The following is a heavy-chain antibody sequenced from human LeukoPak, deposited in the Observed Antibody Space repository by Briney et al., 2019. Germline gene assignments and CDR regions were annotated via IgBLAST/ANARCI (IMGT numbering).Heavy chain of an antibody. J-gene: IGHJ6*02. CDR1: GCSISSYY. CDR2: IYYSGST. D-gene: IGHD3-3*01. CDR3: ARLNYDPNSYYYYGMDV. Sequence: KPSETLSLTCTVSGCSISSYYWSWIRQPPGKGLEWIGYIYYSGSTNYNPSLKSRVTISVDTSKNQFPLKLSSVTAADTAVYYCARLNYDPNSYYYYGMDVWGQGTTVTVSS. V-gene: IGHV4-59*08.